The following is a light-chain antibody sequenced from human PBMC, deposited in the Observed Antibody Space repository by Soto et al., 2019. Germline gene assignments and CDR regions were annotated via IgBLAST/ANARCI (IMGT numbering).Light chain of an antibody. CDR1: QSISYY. Sequence: DIQMTQSPSSLSASVGYRVTITCRASQSISYYLNWYQQKQGRAPRLLIYSTSTLQSGVPSKFSGSASGTDFTLTISSLQPEDFATYYCQQSYSTPWTFGQGTKVDI. CDR3: QQSYSTPWT. V-gene: IGKV1-39*01. J-gene: IGKJ1*01. CDR2: STS.